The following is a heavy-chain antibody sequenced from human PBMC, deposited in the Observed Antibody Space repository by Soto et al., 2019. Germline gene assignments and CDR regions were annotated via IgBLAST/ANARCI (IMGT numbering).Heavy chain of an antibody. CDR2: IIPLFGTP. Sequence: QVQLVQSGAEVKKPGSSLKVSCKTSGVTFSTSGISWVRQGPGQGLEWMGGIIPLFGTPKYARKFQGRVSITADDSATTTYLELSGLRSDDTAIYYCARVSPSSCGGGNCYRLDSYFDSWGQGSQVVVSS. J-gene: IGHJ4*03. V-gene: IGHV1-69*01. CDR3: ARVSPSSCGGGNCYRLDSYFDS. CDR1: GVTFSTSG. D-gene: IGHD2-21*01.